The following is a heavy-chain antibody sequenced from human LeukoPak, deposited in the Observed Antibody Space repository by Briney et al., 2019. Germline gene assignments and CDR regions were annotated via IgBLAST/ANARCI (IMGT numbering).Heavy chain of an antibody. CDR2: FDPEDGET. D-gene: IGHD6-13*01. Sequence: ASVKVSCKVSGYTLTELSMHWVRQAPGKGLEWMGGFDPEDGETIYAQKFQGRVTMTEDTSTDTAYMELSSLRSEDTAVYYCATIQSLYSSSWPFDYWGQGTLVTVSS. CDR1: GYTLTELS. V-gene: IGHV1-24*01. J-gene: IGHJ4*02. CDR3: ATIQSLYSSSWPFDY.